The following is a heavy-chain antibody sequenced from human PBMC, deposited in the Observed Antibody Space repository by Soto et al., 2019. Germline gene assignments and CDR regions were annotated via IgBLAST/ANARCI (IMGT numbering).Heavy chain of an antibody. CDR1: GFIFSNYA. Sequence: EVQLLESGGGLVQPGGSLRLSCAASGFIFSNYAMNWVRQAPGKGLEWVSGLSGSGGRTHYADSVKGRFTISRDNSKNTLFLQMNSLRAEDTAVYYCAKDYDMLPGVPHFDSWGQGTLVTVSS. CDR2: LSGSGGRT. J-gene: IGHJ4*02. CDR3: AKDYDMLPGVPHFDS. D-gene: IGHD3-9*01. V-gene: IGHV3-23*01.